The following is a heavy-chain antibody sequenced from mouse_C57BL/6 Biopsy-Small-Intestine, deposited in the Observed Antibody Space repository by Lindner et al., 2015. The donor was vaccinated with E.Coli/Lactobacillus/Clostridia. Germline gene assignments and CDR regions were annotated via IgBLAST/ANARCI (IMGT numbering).Heavy chain of an antibody. Sequence: SVKVSCKASGGPFNKYTISWVRQAPGQRPEWMGRIIPVLGMVGYAQRFRGRVTMTRDTSTSTVYMEMISLEDTALYYCARENMRSYGSGSPRPQFDYWGQGTLVTVS. V-gene: IGHV1-74*01. J-gene: IGHJ3*01. CDR1: GGPFNKYT. CDR2: IIPVLGMV. D-gene: IGHD2-2*01. CDR3: ARENMRSYGSGSPRPQFDY.